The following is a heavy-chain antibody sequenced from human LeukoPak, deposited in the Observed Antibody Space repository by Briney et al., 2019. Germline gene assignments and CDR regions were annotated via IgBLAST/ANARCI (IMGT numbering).Heavy chain of an antibody. J-gene: IGHJ5*02. Sequence: APVKVSCKASGGTFSSYAISWVRQAPGQGLEWMGGIIPIFGTANYAQKFQGRVTITADESTSTAYMELSSLRSEDTAVYYCAREETYASYNWFDPWGQGTLVSVSS. CDR2: IIPIFGTA. CDR3: AREETYASYNWFDP. V-gene: IGHV1-69*13. CDR1: GGTFSSYA. D-gene: IGHD2-8*01.